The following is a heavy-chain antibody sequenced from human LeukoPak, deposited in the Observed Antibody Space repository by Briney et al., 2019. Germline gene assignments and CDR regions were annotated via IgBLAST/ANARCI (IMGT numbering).Heavy chain of an antibody. CDR1: GYSFTSYW. V-gene: IGHV5-10-1*01. D-gene: IGHD6-19*01. Sequence: GESLKISCKGHGYSFTSYWISWVRQMPGKGLEWMGRIDPSDSYTKYSPSFQGHVTISADKSISTAYLQWSSLKASDTAMFYCAATTHSGWYYFHYWGQGTLVTVSS. CDR2: IDPSDSYT. J-gene: IGHJ4*02. CDR3: AATTHSGWYYFHY.